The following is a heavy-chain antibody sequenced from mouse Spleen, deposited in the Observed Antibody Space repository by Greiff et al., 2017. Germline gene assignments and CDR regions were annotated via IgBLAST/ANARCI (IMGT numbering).Heavy chain of an antibody. CDR1: GYTFTSYW. CDR2: IFPGTGTT. D-gene: IGHD4-1*01. CDR3: ARWDHYFAMDY. Sequence: VQLQQSGAELVKPGASVKLSCKTSGYTFTSYWIQWVKQRPGQGLGWIGEIFPGTGTTYSNEKFKGKATLTIDTSSSTAYMQLSSLTSEDSAVYFCARWDHYFAMDYWGQGTSVTGSS. J-gene: IGHJ4*01. V-gene: IGHV1S132*01.